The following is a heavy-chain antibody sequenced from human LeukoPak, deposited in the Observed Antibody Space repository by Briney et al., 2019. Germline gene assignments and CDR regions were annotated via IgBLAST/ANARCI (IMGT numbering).Heavy chain of an antibody. Sequence: GASVKVSCKASGYSFTTYGISWVRQAPGQGLEWMGWISVYNGHTNYAQKLQGRVTMTTDTSTSTAYMELRNLTSDDTAVYYCARNGSGSYGYWGQGTLVIVSS. J-gene: IGHJ4*02. CDR2: ISVYNGHT. CDR3: ARNGSGSYGY. CDR1: GYSFTTYG. V-gene: IGHV1-18*01. D-gene: IGHD3-10*01.